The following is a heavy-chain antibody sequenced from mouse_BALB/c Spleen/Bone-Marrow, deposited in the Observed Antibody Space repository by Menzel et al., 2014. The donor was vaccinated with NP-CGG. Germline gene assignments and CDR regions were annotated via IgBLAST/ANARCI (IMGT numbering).Heavy chain of an antibody. CDR3: SRSTGTGGFAY. Sequence: VQLQQSGVEVVRPGTSVKVSCKASGYAFSNYLIEWVKQRPGQGLEWIGMINPGSGGSNYNEKLKGKATLTADKSSSAAYMQLSSLTSDDSAVYFCSRSTGTGGFAYWGQGTLVTVSA. CDR2: INPGSGGS. V-gene: IGHV1-54*03. D-gene: IGHD4-1*02. J-gene: IGHJ3*01. CDR1: GYAFSNYL.